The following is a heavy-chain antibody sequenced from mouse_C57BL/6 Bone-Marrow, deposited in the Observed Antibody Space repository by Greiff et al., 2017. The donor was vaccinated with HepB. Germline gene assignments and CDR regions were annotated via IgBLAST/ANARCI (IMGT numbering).Heavy chain of an antibody. CDR3: TREEDLSDWYFDV. CDR2: ISSGGDYI. V-gene: IGHV5-9-1*02. CDR1: GFTFSSYA. Sequence: EVKLMESGEGLVKPGGSLKLSCAASGFTFSSYAMSWVRQTPEKRLEWVAYISSGGDYIYYADTVKGRFTISRDNARNTLYLQMSSLKSEDTAMYYCTREEDLSDWYFDVWGTGTTVTVSS. J-gene: IGHJ1*03.